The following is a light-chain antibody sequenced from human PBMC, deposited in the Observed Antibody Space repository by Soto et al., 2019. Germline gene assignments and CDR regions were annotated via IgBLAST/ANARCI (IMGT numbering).Light chain of an antibody. Sequence: EVVLTQSPGTLSLSPGERATLSCRASQSVSNNYLAWYQQKPGQSPKLLIFGSSDRATGIPDRFRGSGSGTDFTLTISSLEPEDFAGYYCQQYGSSPSYTFGQGTKLEIK. CDR2: GSS. CDR1: QSVSNNY. CDR3: QQYGSSPSYT. J-gene: IGKJ2*01. V-gene: IGKV3-20*01.